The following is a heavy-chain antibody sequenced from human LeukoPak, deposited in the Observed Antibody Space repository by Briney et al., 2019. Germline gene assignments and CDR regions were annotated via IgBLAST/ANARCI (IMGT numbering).Heavy chain of an antibody. CDR2: IYYSGST. CDR3: ARRIAVAGDFDY. D-gene: IGHD6-19*01. V-gene: IGHV4-34*01. CDR1: GGSFSVYY. Sequence: SETLSLTCAVYGGSFSVYYWSWIRQPPGKGLEWIGSIYYSGSTYYNPSLKSRVTISVDTSKNQFSLKLSSVTAADTAVYYCARRIAVAGDFDYWGQGTLVTVSS. J-gene: IGHJ4*02.